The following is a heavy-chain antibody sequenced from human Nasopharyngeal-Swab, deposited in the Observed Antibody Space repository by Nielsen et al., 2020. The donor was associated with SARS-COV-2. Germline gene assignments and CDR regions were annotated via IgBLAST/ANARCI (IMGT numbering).Heavy chain of an antibody. D-gene: IGHD3-22*01. CDR1: GFTFSSYA. CDR3: AKDSDYYYDTRGYFYFDY. V-gene: IGHV3-23*01. J-gene: IGHJ4*03. CDR2: ISASGAST. Sequence: GGSLRLSCAASGFTFSSYAMSWVRQAPGKGLEWVSGISASGASTHYADSVKGRFTISRDDSKNTLYLQMHSLRAEDTAIYYCAKDSDYYYDTRGYFYFDYWGQGTTVTVSS.